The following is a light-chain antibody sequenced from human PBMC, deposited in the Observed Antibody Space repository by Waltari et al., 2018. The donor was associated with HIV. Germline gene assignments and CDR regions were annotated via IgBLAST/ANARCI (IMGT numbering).Light chain of an antibody. V-gene: IGLV2-23*02. CDR3: CSYAGSSTYV. CDR2: EVS. CDR1: GSDLGGYNL. J-gene: IGLJ1*01. Sequence: QSALPPPPHVPGSPGLSITISCTAPGSDLGGYNLVSWYQQHPGKAPKLMIYEVSKRPSGVSNRFSGSKSGNTASLTISGLQAEDEADYYCCSYAGSSTYVFGTGTKVTVL.